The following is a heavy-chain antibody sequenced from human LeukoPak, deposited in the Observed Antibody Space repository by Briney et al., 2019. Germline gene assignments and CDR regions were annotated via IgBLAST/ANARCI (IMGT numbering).Heavy chain of an antibody. CDR3: ASSRYNWNGDAFDI. V-gene: IGHV3-48*01. CDR1: GFTFSSYS. Sequence: PGGSLRLSCAASGFTFSSYSMNWVRQAPGKGLEWVSYISSSSSTIYYADSVKGRFTISRDNAKNSLYLQMNSLRAEDTAVYYCASSRYNWNGDAFDIWGQGTMVTVSS. D-gene: IGHD1-20*01. CDR2: ISSSSSTI. J-gene: IGHJ3*02.